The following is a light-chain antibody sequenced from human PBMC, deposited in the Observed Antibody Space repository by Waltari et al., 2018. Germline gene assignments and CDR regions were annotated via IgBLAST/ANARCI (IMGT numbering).Light chain of an antibody. J-gene: IGKJ1*01. CDR3: QHYESLPVT. V-gene: IGKV3-20*01. CDR1: QSISKY. Sequence: SCRARQSISKYLAWYRQKPGQAPRLLIYHASSRAAGIPDRFSGSGSGTDFSLSISRLEPEDCAVYYCQHYESLPVTFGQGTKVEIK. CDR2: HAS.